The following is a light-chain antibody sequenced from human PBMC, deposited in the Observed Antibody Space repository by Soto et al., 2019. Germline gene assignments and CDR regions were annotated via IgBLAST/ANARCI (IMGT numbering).Light chain of an antibody. CDR1: SRDVGAYNY. CDR2: DVS. CDR3: SSYTGSSSYV. V-gene: IGLV2-14*01. J-gene: IGLJ1*01. Sequence: QSVLTQPASVSGSPAQSITISYTKTSRDVGAYNYVSWYQQHPGRVPKLMIYDVSNRPSGVSNRFSGSKSGNTASLTISGLQTEDEADYYCSSYTGSSSYVFGTGTKVTVL.